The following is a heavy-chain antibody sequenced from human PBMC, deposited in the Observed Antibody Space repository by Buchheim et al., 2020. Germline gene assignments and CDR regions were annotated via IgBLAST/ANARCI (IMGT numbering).Heavy chain of an antibody. CDR1: GFTFTSYG. V-gene: IGHV3-33*01. CDR2: IWYDGSNK. Sequence: QVQLVESGGGVVQPGRSLRLSCAASGFTFTSYGMHWVRQAPGKGLECVAVIWYDGSNKYYADSVKGRFTISRDNSKNTLYLQMNSLRAEDTAVYYCARDYTVEYYFDYWGQGTL. CDR3: ARDYTVEYYFDY. D-gene: IGHD3-16*01. J-gene: IGHJ4*02.